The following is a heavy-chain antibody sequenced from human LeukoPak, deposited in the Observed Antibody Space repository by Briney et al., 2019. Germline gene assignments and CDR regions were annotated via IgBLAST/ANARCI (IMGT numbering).Heavy chain of an antibody. CDR1: GYTFTSYG. D-gene: IGHD6-13*01. V-gene: IGHV1-18*01. CDR2: ISAYNGNT. J-gene: IGHJ4*02. CDR3: ARDREAGTPFNGLDY. Sequence: ALVKVSCKASGYTFTSYGISWVRQAPGQGLEWMGWISAYNGNTNYAQKLQGRVTMTTDTSTSTAYMELRSLRSDDTAVYYCARDREAGTPFNGLDYWGQGTLVTVSS.